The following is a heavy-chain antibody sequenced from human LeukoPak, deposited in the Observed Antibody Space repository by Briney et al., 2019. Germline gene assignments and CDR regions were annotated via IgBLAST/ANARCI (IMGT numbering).Heavy chain of an antibody. J-gene: IGHJ4*02. Sequence: ASVKVSCKASGGTFSSYAISWVRQAPGQGLEWMGGIIPIFGTANYAQKFQGRVTITADESTSTAYMELSSLRSEDTAVYYCARGVRSDCYSCFDYWGQGTPVTVSS. CDR1: GGTFSSYA. V-gene: IGHV1-69*13. D-gene: IGHD2-15*01. CDR3: ARGVRSDCYSCFDY. CDR2: IIPIFGTA.